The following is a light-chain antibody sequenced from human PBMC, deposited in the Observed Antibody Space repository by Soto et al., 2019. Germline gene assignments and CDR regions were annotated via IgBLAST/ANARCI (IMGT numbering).Light chain of an antibody. V-gene: IGKV3-20*01. CDR2: GAS. CDR1: QSFSSSY. CDR3: QQYGTSIT. J-gene: IGKJ5*01. Sequence: ELVLTQSPGTLSLSPGERATLSCRASQSFSSSYLAGYQQKPGQAPRLLIYGASSRATGIPDRFSGSGSGTDFTLTISRLEPEAFAVYYCQQYGTSITFGQGTRL.